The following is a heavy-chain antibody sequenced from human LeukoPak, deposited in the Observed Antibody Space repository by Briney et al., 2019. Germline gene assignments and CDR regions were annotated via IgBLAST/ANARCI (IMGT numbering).Heavy chain of an antibody. Sequence: ASVKVSCKASGYTFTGYYMHGVRQAPGQVLEWMGWINPNSGGTNYAQKFQGRVTMTRDTSISTAYMELSRLRSDDTAVYYCAAITIFGVVISFDYWGQGTLVTVSS. J-gene: IGHJ4*02. D-gene: IGHD3-3*01. CDR3: AAITIFGVVISFDY. CDR2: INPNSGGT. V-gene: IGHV1-2*02. CDR1: GYTFTGYY.